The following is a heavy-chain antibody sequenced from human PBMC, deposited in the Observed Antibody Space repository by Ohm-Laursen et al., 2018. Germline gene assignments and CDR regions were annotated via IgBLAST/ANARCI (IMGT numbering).Heavy chain of an antibody. V-gene: IGHV4-59*01. CDR2: IYSSGNT. D-gene: IGHD3-3*01. J-gene: IGHJ4*02. CDR1: GGSISHYY. Sequence: SETLSLTCTVSGGSISHYYWSWIRQPPGKGLQWLGYIYSSGNTNYDPSLQNRFTMSVDTSKNQFPLTVTSVTAADTAIYFRARGGRVVEWSYGEFFFDSWGQGSRVTVSS. CDR3: ARGGRVVEWSYGEFFFDS.